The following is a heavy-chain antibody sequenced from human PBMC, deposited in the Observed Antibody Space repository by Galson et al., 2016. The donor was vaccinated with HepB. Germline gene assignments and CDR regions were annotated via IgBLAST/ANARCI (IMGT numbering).Heavy chain of an antibody. CDR3: ARGAMIVVIITSFDY. Sequence: SLRLSCAASGFTFTNYAMHWVRQAPGKGLEWVALISYDGNNKFYVDSVKGRFTIARDNSKNTLYLQMNSLRAEDTAVYYCARGAMIVVIITSFDYWGQGTLVTVSS. CDR1: GFTFTNYA. D-gene: IGHD3-22*01. CDR2: ISYDGNNK. J-gene: IGHJ4*02. V-gene: IGHV3-30*04.